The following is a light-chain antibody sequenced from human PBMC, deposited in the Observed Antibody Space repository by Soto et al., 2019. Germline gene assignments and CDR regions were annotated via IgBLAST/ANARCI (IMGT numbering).Light chain of an antibody. V-gene: IGLV1-40*01. CDR1: SCNIGAGYD. Sequence: QSVLTQPPSVSGAPGQRVSISCTGSSCNIGAGYDVHWYQQLPGTSPKLLIYGNSNRPSGVPDRFSGSKSGTSAPLAITGLQAEDEADYYGQSYDSSLDVVFGGGTKLTVL. CDR2: GNS. J-gene: IGLJ2*01. CDR3: QSYDSSLDVV.